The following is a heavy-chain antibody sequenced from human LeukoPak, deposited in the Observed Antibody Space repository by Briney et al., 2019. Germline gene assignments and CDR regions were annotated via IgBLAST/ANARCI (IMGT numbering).Heavy chain of an antibody. CDR2: ISYDGSNK. CDR3: ARDEPLGYCSSTSCSGYMDV. D-gene: IGHD2-2*01. CDR1: GFTFSSYA. J-gene: IGHJ6*03. V-gene: IGHV3-30-3*01. Sequence: PGGSLRLSCAASGFTFSSYAMHWARQAPGKGLEWVAVISYDGSNKYYADSVKGRFTISRDNSKNTLYLQMNSLRAEDTAVYYCARDEPLGYCSSTSCSGYMDVWGKGTTVTVSS.